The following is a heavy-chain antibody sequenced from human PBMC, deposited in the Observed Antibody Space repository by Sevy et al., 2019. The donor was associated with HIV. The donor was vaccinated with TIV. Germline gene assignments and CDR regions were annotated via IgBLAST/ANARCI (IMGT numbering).Heavy chain of an antibody. Sequence: GGSLRLSCIASGFNFNDYAMHWVRQVPGKGLEWVSGINWFGTIIGYGDSVKGGFTISRGNARKSVYVEMNSLSPEDTALYYCAKDLAQGGTLNFYYYGMDFWGQGTTVTVSS. J-gene: IGHJ6*02. CDR1: GFNFNDYA. V-gene: IGHV3-9*01. D-gene: IGHD3-16*01. CDR3: AKDLAQGGTLNFYYYGMDF. CDR2: INWFGTII.